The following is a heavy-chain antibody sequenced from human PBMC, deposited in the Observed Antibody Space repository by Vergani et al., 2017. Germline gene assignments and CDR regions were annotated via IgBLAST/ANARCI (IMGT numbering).Heavy chain of an antibody. D-gene: IGHD4-17*01. CDR2: IYTSGST. Sequence: QVQLQESGPGLVKPSETLSLTCTVSGGSISSYYWSWIRQPAGKGLEWIGRIYTSGSTNYNPSLKSRVTISVDTSKNQFSLKLSSVTAADTAVYYCAREGYGDYKGKERWYFDLWGRGTLVTVSS. V-gene: IGHV4-4*07. J-gene: IGHJ2*01. CDR3: AREGYGDYKGKERWYFDL. CDR1: GGSISSYY.